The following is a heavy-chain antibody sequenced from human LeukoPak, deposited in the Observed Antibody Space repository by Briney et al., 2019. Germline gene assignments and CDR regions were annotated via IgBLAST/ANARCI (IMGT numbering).Heavy chain of an antibody. CDR1: GGSISSSSYY. D-gene: IGHD3-10*01. V-gene: IGHV4-39*01. J-gene: IGHJ4*02. CDR3: ARHDRGSSPPMVRGVIVDYFDY. CDR2: IYYSGST. Sequence: SETLSLTCTVSGGSISSSSYYWGWIRQPPGKGLEWIGSIYYSGSTYYNPSLKGRVTISVDTSKNQFSLKLSSVTAADTAVYYCARHDRGSSPPMVRGVIVDYFDYWGQGTLVTVSS.